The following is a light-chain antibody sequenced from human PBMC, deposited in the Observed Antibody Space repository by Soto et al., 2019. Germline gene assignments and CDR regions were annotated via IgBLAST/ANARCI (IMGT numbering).Light chain of an antibody. J-gene: IGLJ1*01. Sequence: QSALTQPRSVSGSPGQSVTISCTGTSSDVGGYNYVSWYQQYPGKGPKLIIYDVTKRPSGVPDRFSGSKSGSTASLTISGLQAEDEADYYCCSYAGSYVFGTGTKVTVL. CDR2: DVT. CDR1: SSDVGGYNY. CDR3: CSYAGSYV. V-gene: IGLV2-11*01.